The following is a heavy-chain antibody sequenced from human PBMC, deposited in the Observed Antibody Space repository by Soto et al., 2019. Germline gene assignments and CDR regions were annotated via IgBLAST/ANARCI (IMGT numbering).Heavy chain of an antibody. V-gene: IGHV2-26*04. Sequence: QVTVKESGPVLVKPTETLTLTCTVSGFSLSNAGLGVSWIRQPPGKALEWLAHIFSNDEKSSSTSLKSRLTIAKDNSKSQVVLSMTNMDPVDTATYYCASTYSTSWYWFDPWGQGTLVTVSP. CDR2: IFSNDEK. CDR3: ASTYSTSWYWFDP. J-gene: IGHJ5*02. CDR1: GFSLSNAGLG. D-gene: IGHD6-13*01.